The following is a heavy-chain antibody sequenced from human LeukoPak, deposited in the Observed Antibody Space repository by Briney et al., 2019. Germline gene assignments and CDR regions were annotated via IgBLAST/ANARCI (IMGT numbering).Heavy chain of an antibody. D-gene: IGHD3-16*02. CDR3: AKGGTFGGVIDFDY. J-gene: IGHJ4*02. V-gene: IGHV3-23*01. CDR2: ISGSGGST. CDR1: GFTFSDYY. Sequence: GGSLRLSCAASGFTFSDYYMSWIRQAPGKGLEWVSAISGSGGSTYYADSVKGRFTISRDNSKNTLYLQMNSLRAEDTAVYYCAKGGTFGGVIDFDYWGQGTLVTVSS.